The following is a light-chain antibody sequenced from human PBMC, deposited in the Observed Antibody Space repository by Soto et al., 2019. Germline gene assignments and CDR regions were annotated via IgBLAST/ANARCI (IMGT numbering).Light chain of an antibody. CDR2: DAS. V-gene: IGKV1-33*01. CDR3: QHYHNFPIT. Sequence: DIQMSQSPSSLSASVGDKVTITCQASEDIKNNLNWYQQKPGKVPELLIYDASTLEEGVPSRFSGSESGTDFTYTLTISSLQPEDFATYYCQHYHNFPITFGGGTRV. CDR1: EDIKNN. J-gene: IGKJ4*01.